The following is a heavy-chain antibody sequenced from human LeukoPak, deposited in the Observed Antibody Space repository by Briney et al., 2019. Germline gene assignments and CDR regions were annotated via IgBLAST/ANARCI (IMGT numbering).Heavy chain of an antibody. D-gene: IGHD3-3*01. CDR2: ISSSSSTI. V-gene: IGHV3-48*04. J-gene: IGHJ5*02. CDR3: ARDSDYDFWSGYPNWFDP. Sequence: PGGSLRLSCAASGFTFSSYSMNWVRQAPGKGLEWVSYISSSSSTIYYADSERGRFTISRDNAKNSLCLQMNSLRAEDTAVYYCARDSDYDFWSGYPNWFDPWGQGTLVTVSS. CDR1: GFTFSSYS.